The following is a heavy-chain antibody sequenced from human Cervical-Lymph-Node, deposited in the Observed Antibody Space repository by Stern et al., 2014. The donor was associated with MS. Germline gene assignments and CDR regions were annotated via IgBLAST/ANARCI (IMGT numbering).Heavy chain of an antibody. J-gene: IGHJ4*02. V-gene: IGHV3-49*03. CDR1: GFIFGDYA. Sequence: EVQLVESGGGLVQPGRSLRLSCTASGFIFGDYALSWFRQAPGKGLEWIGFIRSPAYDGATENAASVKGRFTISRNDSKSIAYLQMNSLKTDDTAVYYCARGEERFDHWGQGSLVTVSS. CDR3: ARGEERFDH. CDR2: IRSPAYDGAT. D-gene: IGHD1-1*01.